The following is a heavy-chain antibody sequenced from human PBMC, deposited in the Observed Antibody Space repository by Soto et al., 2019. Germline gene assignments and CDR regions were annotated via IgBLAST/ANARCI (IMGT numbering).Heavy chain of an antibody. CDR1: GYTFTSYG. D-gene: IGHD4-17*01. CDR2: ISAYNGNT. J-gene: IGHJ5*02. V-gene: IGHV1-18*01. Sequence: ASVKVSCKASGYTFTSYGISWVRQAPGQGLEWMGWISAYNGNTNYAQKLQGRVTMTTDTSTSTAYMELRSLRSDDTAVYYCARDSPDYGDSPNWFDPWGQGTLVTVPQ. CDR3: ARDSPDYGDSPNWFDP.